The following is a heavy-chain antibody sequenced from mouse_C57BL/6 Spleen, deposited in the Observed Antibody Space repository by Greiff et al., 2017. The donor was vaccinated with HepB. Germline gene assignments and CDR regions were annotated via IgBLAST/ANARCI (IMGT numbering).Heavy chain of an antibody. CDR3: ARGPTNYYSNYVAY. CDR1: GFSLTSYG. D-gene: IGHD2-5*01. CDR2: IWSGGST. Sequence: VKLQESGPGLVQPSQSLSITCTVSGFSLTSYGVHWVRQSPGKGLEWLGVIWSGGSTDYNAAFISRLSISKDNSKSQVFFKMNSLQADDTAIYYCARGPTNYYSNYVAYWGQGTLVTVSA. J-gene: IGHJ3*01. V-gene: IGHV2-2*01.